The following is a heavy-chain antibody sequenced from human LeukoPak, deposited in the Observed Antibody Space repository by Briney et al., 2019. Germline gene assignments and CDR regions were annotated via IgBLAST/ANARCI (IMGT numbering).Heavy chain of an antibody. Sequence: ASVKVSCKASGYTFTIYYMHWVRQAPGQGLEWMGXINPNSGATSYAQRFQGRVTMTRDTSISTAYMELSGLTSDDTAVYYCARNPPYCTSTSCYNDYWGQGTLVTVSS. D-gene: IGHD2-2*02. CDR1: GYTFTIYY. CDR3: ARNPPYCTSTSCYNDY. CDR2: INPNSGAT. J-gene: IGHJ4*02. V-gene: IGHV1-2*02.